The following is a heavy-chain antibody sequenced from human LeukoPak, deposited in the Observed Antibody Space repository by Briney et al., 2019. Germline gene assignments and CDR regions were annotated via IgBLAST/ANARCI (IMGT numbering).Heavy chain of an antibody. V-gene: IGHV4-31*03. CDR3: AGVPLETAAIDLAFDY. J-gene: IGHJ4*02. CDR1: GGSISSGGYY. Sequence: SETLSLTCTVSGGSISSGGYYWSWIRQHPGKGLEWIGYIYYSGSTYYNPSLKSRVTISVDTSKNQFSLKLSSVTAADTAVYYCAGVPLETAAIDLAFDYWGQGTLVTVSS. CDR2: IYYSGST. D-gene: IGHD2-2*01.